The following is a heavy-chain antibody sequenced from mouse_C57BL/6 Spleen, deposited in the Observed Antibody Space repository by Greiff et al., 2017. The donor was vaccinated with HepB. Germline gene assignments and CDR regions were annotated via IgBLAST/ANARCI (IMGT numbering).Heavy chain of an antibody. V-gene: IGHV5-12*01. CDR2: ISNGGGST. D-gene: IGHD1-1*01. CDR3: ARQTTDYAMDY. Sequence: DVKLVESGGGLVQPGGSLKLSCAASGFTFSDYYMYWVRQTPEKRLEWVAYISNGGGSTYYPDTVKGRFTISRDNAKNTLYLQMSRLKSEDTAMYYCARQTTDYAMDYWGQGTSVTVSS. J-gene: IGHJ4*01. CDR1: GFTFSDYY.